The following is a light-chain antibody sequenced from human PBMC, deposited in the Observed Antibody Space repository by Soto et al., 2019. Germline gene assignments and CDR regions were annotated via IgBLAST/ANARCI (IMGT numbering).Light chain of an antibody. Sequence: QSVLTQPASVSGSPGQSITISCTGTSSDVGGYNYVSWYQQHPGKAPNLMIYDVSNRPSGVSNRFSGSKSCNTASPTIFGLQAEDEADYYCSSYTSSSTLVVFGGGTQLTVL. J-gene: IGLJ2*01. CDR1: SSDVGGYNY. CDR2: DVS. V-gene: IGLV2-14*01. CDR3: SSYTSSSTLVV.